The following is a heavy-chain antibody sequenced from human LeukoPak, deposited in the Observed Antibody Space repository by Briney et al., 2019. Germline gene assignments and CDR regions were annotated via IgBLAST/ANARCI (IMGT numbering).Heavy chain of an antibody. V-gene: IGHV4-59*01. J-gene: IGHJ4*02. CDR2: IYYSGST. Sequence: SETLSLTCTVSGGSISSYYWSWIRQPPGKGLEWIGYIYYSGSTNYNPSLKSRVTISVDTSKNQFSLKLSSVTAADTAVYYCARLVQSRNRAVLYSSSWYQDYWGQGTLVTVSS. CDR3: ARLVQSRNRAVLYSSSWYQDY. CDR1: GGSISSYY. D-gene: IGHD6-13*01.